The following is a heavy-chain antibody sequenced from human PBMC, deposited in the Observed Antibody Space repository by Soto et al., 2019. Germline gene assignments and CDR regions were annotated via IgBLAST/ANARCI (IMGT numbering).Heavy chain of an antibody. D-gene: IGHD2-21*01. CDR3: ARGLVVANNWFDP. V-gene: IGHV3-48*02. Sequence: EVQLVESGGGLVQPGGSLRLSCAASGFTFSSYSMNWVRQAPGKGLEWVSYISSSSSTIYYADSVKGRFTISRDNAKNSLYVQMNSLRDEDTAVYYCARGLVVANNWFDPWGQGTLVTVSS. CDR1: GFTFSSYS. J-gene: IGHJ5*02. CDR2: ISSSSSTI.